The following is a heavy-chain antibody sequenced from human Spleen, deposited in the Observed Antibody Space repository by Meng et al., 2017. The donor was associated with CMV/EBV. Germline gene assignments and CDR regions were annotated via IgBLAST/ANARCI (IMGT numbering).Heavy chain of an antibody. CDR3: AKAVRFLECLSH. J-gene: IGHJ4*02. V-gene: IGHV3-9*02. CDR1: GFTSGDYG. Sequence: SLKISCVASGFTSGDYGMHWVRQVPGKGLEWVAGISWNSGNIGYADSVKGRFTISRDNAKNSLYLQMSSLRTEDTALYYCAKAVRFLECLSHWGQGTLVTVSS. D-gene: IGHD3-3*01. CDR2: ISWNSGNI.